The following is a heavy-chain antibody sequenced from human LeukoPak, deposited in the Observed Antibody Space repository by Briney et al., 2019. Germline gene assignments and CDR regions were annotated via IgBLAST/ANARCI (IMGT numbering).Heavy chain of an antibody. Sequence: AGPLRLSCRLSGFTFNSYSMNWVRQAPGKGLEWVASIIGSGSEMFYADSLKGRFTISRDNSENSLYLQMNSLRVEDTAVYYCAKVQSDIVGAMFFAFDVWGQGTMVSVSS. J-gene: IGHJ3*01. V-gene: IGHV3-21*06. CDR1: GFTFNSYS. D-gene: IGHD1-26*01. CDR2: IIGSGSEM. CDR3: AKVQSDIVGAMFFAFDV.